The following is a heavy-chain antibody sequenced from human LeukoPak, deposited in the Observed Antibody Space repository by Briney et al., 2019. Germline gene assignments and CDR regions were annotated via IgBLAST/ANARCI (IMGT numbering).Heavy chain of an antibody. CDR2: IYNSGST. CDR3: ARELGFGESLDY. D-gene: IGHD3-10*01. J-gene: IGHJ4*02. CDR1: GGSHSRYY. V-gene: IGHV4-4*07. Sequence: SETLSLTCAVSGGSHSRYYWRWVRQPAGKGLEGIGRIYNSGSTNYNPSLKSRVTMSVDTSKDQFFLKLSSVTAADTAVYYCARELGFGESLDYWGQGTLVTVSS.